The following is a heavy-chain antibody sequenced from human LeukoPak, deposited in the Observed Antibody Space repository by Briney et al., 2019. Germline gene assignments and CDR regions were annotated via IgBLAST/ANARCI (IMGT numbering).Heavy chain of an antibody. J-gene: IGHJ4*02. D-gene: IGHD5-12*01. CDR1: GFTFSSYG. V-gene: IGHV3-33*01. Sequence: GGSLRLSCAASGFTFSSYGMHWVRQAPGKGLEWVEVIWYDGSNKYYADSVKGRFTISRDNSKNTLYLQMNSLRAEDTAVYYCARDESPIVATSSRLDYWGQGTLVTVSS. CDR3: ARDESPIVATSSRLDY. CDR2: IWYDGSNK.